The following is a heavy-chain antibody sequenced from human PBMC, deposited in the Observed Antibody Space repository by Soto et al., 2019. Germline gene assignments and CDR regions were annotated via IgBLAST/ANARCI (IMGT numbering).Heavy chain of an antibody. CDR2: IYYSGST. D-gene: IGHD3-22*01. CDR3: ARRPPTDRSGYCD. CDR1: GGSISSSSYY. J-gene: IGHJ4*02. Sequence: QLQLQESGPGLVKPSETLSLTCTVSGGSISSSSYYWGWIRQPPGKGLEWIGSIYYSGSTYYNPSLNSRVTLSVDTSKTQFSLKLSSVTAADTAVYYCARRPPTDRSGYCDWGQGTLVTVSS. V-gene: IGHV4-39*01.